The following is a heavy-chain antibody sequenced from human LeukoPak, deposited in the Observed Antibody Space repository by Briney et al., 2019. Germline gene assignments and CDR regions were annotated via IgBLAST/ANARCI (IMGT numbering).Heavy chain of an antibody. CDR1: GFTFSTSG. CDR3: ARLYVLRYFDWSADAFDI. V-gene: IGHV3-21*01. J-gene: IGHJ3*02. CDR2: ISSSSSYI. Sequence: GGSLRLSCAASGFTFSTSGMNWVRQAPGKGLEWVSSISSSSSYIYYTDSVKGRFTISRDNAKNSLYLQMNSLRAEDTALYFCARLYVLRYFDWSADAFDIWGQGTMVTVSS. D-gene: IGHD3-9*01.